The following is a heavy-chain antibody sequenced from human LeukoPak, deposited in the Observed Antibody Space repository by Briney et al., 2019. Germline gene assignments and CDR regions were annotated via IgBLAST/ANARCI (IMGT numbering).Heavy chain of an antibody. Sequence: PSETLSLTCTVSGASISGYYWTWIRQPPGKGLEWIGYIYNSGSTNYNPSLKSRVTMSVDTSKNQFSLKVTSVTPADTAVYYCARVAVIAAAGNAFDIWGQGTMVTVSS. J-gene: IGHJ3*02. CDR1: GASISGYY. CDR2: IYNSGST. D-gene: IGHD6-13*01. CDR3: ARVAVIAAAGNAFDI. V-gene: IGHV4-59*01.